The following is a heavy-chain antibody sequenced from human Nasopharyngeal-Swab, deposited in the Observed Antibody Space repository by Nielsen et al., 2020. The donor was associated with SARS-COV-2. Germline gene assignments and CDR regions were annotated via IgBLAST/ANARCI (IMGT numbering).Heavy chain of an antibody. CDR3: VKHQGSSSDQ. J-gene: IGHJ4*02. V-gene: IGHV3-74*01. Sequence: GESLKISCAASGFTFSRYWMHWVRQAPGKGLVWVARIDTDGSITNYADSVKGRFTISRDNAKNTLYLQMNSLRVEDTAVYYCVKHQGSSSDQWGQGTLVTVSS. CDR1: GFTFSRYW. CDR2: IDTDGSIT.